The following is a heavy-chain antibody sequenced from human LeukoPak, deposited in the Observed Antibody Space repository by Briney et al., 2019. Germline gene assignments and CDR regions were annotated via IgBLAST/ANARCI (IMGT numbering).Heavy chain of an antibody. V-gene: IGHV3-7*01. CDR2: IKQDGSEK. J-gene: IGHJ4*02. CDR1: GFTFSSYE. Sequence: GGSLRLSCAASGFTFSSYEMNWVRQAPGKGLEWVANIKQDGSEKYYVDSVKGRFTISRDNAKNSLYLQMNSLRAEDTAVYYCARGARGYRADYFDYWGQGTLVTVSS. D-gene: IGHD5-18*01. CDR3: ARGARGYRADYFDY.